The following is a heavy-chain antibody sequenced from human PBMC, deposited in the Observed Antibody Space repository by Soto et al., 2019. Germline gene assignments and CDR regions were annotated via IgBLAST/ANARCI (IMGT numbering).Heavy chain of an antibody. D-gene: IGHD3-22*01. CDR2: ISSDSTTI. Sequence: EVQLVESGGGLGQPGGSLRLSCEASGFTFSTYSMNWVRQAPGKGLEWVSYISSDSTTIYYADSVKGRFTISRDNARNSLSLLMNRLRDEDTAVYYCTSDYYDTSGYFKPDSFDIWGKGTMVTVSS. CDR1: GFTFSTYS. V-gene: IGHV3-48*02. CDR3: TSDYYDTSGYFKPDSFDI. J-gene: IGHJ3*02.